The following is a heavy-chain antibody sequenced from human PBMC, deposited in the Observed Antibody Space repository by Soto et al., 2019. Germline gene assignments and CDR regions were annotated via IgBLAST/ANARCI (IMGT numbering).Heavy chain of an antibody. V-gene: IGHV4-39*01. CDR2: IYYSGST. Sequence: NPSYTLALTXGVSGGSMKSSRYFGGLVRQPPGKGLEWIGSIYYSGSTYYNPSLRSRVTISVDTSKNQFSLKLSSVTAADTAVFYCARHYSSGSRNWFDPWGQGTLVTVSS. CDR3: ARHYSSGSRNWFDP. J-gene: IGHJ5*02. CDR1: GGSMKSSRYF. D-gene: IGHD6-19*01.